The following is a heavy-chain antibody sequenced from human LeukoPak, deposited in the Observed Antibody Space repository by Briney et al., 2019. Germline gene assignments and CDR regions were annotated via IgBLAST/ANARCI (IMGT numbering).Heavy chain of an antibody. J-gene: IGHJ4*02. V-gene: IGHV4-34*01. CDR3: AREEFTMVRGVIY. Sequence: PSETLSLTCAVYGGSFSGYYWSWIRQPPGKGLEWIGEINHSGSTNYNPSLKSRVTISVDTSKNQFSLKLSSVTAADTAVYYRAREEFTMVRGVIYWGQGTLVTVSS. D-gene: IGHD3-10*01. CDR2: INHSGST. CDR1: GGSFSGYY.